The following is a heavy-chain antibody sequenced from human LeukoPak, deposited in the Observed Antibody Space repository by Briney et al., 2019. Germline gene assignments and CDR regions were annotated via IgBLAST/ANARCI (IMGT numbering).Heavy chain of an antibody. CDR2: IYWNDDK. D-gene: IGHD6-13*01. V-gene: IGHV2-5*01. Sequence: SGPTLVNPTQTLTLTCSFSGFSLSTSGVGVGWIRQPPGKALEWLALIYWNDDKHYSPSLKSRLTITKDTSKNQVVLTMTNMDPMDTATYYCARDPDSSSWFFFDSWGQGTLVTVSS. CDR1: GFSLSTSGVG. J-gene: IGHJ4*02. CDR3: ARDPDSSSWFFFDS.